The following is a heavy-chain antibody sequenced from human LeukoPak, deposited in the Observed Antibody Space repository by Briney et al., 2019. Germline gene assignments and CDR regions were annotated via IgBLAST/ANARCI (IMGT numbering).Heavy chain of an antibody. CDR1: GGTFSGYY. J-gene: IGHJ4*02. V-gene: IGHV4-34*01. Sequence: SETLSLTCAVYGGTFSGYYWTWFRQSPGKGLEWIGEINHSGSSNYNPSLKSRVTISVDTSENQFSLKLSSVTAADTALYYCARAARLRDYGSGSSHSPGYDVWGQGTLVTVSS. D-gene: IGHD3-10*01. CDR3: ARAARLRDYGSGSSHSPGYDV. CDR2: INHSGSS.